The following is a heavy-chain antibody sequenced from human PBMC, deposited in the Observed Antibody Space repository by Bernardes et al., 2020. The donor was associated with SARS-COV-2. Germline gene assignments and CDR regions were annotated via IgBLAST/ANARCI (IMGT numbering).Heavy chain of an antibody. J-gene: IGHJ4*02. D-gene: IGHD3-3*01. V-gene: IGHV4-39*01. CDR3: ARLKPYITMFGLIIADQYYFDY. CDR1: GGSISSSSYS. CDR2: ISDSGRT. Sequence: SETLSLTCTVSGGSISSSSYSWGWIRQSPGKGPEWIGTISDSGRTNYNPSLRSRVTTSVDTFKNQMSLKLSSVTAADTAVYYCARLKPYITMFGLIIADQYYFDYWGQGTLVTVSS.